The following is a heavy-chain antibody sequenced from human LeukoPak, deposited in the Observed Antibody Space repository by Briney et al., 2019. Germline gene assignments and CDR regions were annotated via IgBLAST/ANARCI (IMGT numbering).Heavy chain of an antibody. J-gene: IGHJ4*02. CDR3: ARGQTTVTYLDDRDY. CDR1: GFTFSSYS. D-gene: IGHD4-17*01. CDR2: ISSSSSYI. Sequence: GGSLRLSCAASGFTFSSYSMNWVRQAPGKGLERVSSISSSSSYIYYADSVKGRFTISRDNAKNSLYLQMNSLRAEDTAVYYCARGQTTVTYLDDRDYWGQGTLVTVSS. V-gene: IGHV3-21*01.